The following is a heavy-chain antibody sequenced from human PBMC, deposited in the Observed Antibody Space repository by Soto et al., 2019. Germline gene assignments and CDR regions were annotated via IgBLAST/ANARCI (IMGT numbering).Heavy chain of an antibody. Sequence: SQTLSLTCAISGDSVSSNSAAWNWIRQSPSRGLEWLGRIYYRSKWYNDYAVSVKSRITINPDTSKNQFSLQLNSVTPEDTAVYYCARARRRDDFWSGYHLPFDYWGQGTLVTVSS. J-gene: IGHJ4*02. CDR2: IYYRSKWYN. V-gene: IGHV6-1*01. CDR1: GDSVSSNSAA. CDR3: ARARRRDDFWSGYHLPFDY. D-gene: IGHD3-3*01.